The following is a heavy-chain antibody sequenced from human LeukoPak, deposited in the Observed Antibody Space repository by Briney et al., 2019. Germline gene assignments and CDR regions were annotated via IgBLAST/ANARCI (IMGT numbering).Heavy chain of an antibody. Sequence: SETLSLTCTVSGGSISSSSYYWGWIRQPPGKGLEWIGSIYYSGSTYYNPSLKSRVTISVDTSKNQFSLKLSSVTAADTAVYYCARILQKVYCGGDCYLGVEYFDYWGQGTLVTVSS. CDR3: ARILQKVYCGGDCYLGVEYFDY. V-gene: IGHV4-39*07. CDR1: GGSISSSSYY. J-gene: IGHJ4*02. D-gene: IGHD2-21*02. CDR2: IYYSGST.